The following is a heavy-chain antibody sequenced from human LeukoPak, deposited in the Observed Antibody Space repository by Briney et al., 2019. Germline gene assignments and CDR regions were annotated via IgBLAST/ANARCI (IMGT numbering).Heavy chain of an antibody. CDR2: ISSSSSYI. D-gene: IGHD3-22*01. CDR3: ARDADSSGYDGWFDP. J-gene: IGHJ5*02. Sequence: GGSLRLSCAASGFTFSSYSMNWVRQAPGKGLEWVSSISSSSSYIYYADSVKGRFTISRDNAKNSLYLQMNSLRAEDTAVYYCARDADSSGYDGWFDPWGQGTLVTVSS. CDR1: GFTFSSYS. V-gene: IGHV3-21*01.